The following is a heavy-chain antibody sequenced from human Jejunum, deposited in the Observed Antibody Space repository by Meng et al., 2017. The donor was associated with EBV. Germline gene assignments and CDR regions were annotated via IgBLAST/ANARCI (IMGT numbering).Heavy chain of an antibody. CDR2: INPNSGGT. V-gene: IGHV1-2*06. Sequence: QGKLVQSWGGVKQPGASVRVSCKASGYTFTGYFIHWVRQAPGQGLEWMGRINPNSGGTSYTQKFQGRVTMTRDTSITTAYMELSRLGSDDTAVYYCARDYSDSSRQGYWGQGTLVTRLL. D-gene: IGHD3-22*01. CDR3: ARDYSDSSRQGY. J-gene: IGHJ4*02. CDR1: GYTFTGYF.